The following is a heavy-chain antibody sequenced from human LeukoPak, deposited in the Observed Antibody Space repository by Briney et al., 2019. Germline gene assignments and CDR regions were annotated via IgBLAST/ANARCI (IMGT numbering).Heavy chain of an antibody. CDR3: ARIVSPAFDI. Sequence: SETLSLTCTVSGGSLSSYYWSWIRQPPGKGLEWIGYIYYSGSTNYNPSLKSRVTISVDTSKNQFSLKLSSVTAADTAVYYCARIVSPAFDIWGQGTMVTVSS. CDR2: IYYSGST. CDR1: GGSLSSYY. V-gene: IGHV4-59*01. D-gene: IGHD3-22*01. J-gene: IGHJ3*02.